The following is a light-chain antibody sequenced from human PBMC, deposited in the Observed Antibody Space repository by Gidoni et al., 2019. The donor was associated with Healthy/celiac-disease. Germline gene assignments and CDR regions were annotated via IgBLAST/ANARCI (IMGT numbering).Light chain of an antibody. CDR3: QSYDSSLSAYVV. CDR1: SSNIEAGYD. V-gene: IGLV1-40*01. CDR2: GNS. Sequence: QSLLTPPPPAHGAPMPCATISCTGSSSNIEAGYDVHWYQQLPGTAPNLLIYGNSNRPSGVPDRFSGSKSGTSASLAITGLQAEDEADYYCQSYDSSLSAYVVFGGGTKLTVL. J-gene: IGLJ2*01.